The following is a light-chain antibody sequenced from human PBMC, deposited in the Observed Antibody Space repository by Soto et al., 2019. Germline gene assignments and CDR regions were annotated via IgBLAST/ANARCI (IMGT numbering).Light chain of an antibody. CDR2: AAS. V-gene: IGKV1-27*01. J-gene: IGKJ1*01. CDR1: QGISNY. Sequence: DIHMTQSPSSLSGSVGDSVTITCRASQGISNYLAWYQQRPEKAPTLLVYAASTLHSGVPSRFSGSGSGTDFTITISSLQPEDVATYYCQRYNNAPRTFGQGTKVDIK. CDR3: QRYNNAPRT.